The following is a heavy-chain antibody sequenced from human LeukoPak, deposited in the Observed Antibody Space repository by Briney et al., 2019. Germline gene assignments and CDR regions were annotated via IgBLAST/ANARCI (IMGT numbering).Heavy chain of an antibody. J-gene: IGHJ6*03. Sequence: GASVTVSCKTSGFIFTDYEINWVRQATGQGLEWIGWMNPNSGNTGYAQKFQGRVTMTRATSITTAYMELSSLTSEDTAVYYCARTVTYHNYYMDVWGKGTTITISS. D-gene: IGHD2-2*01. V-gene: IGHV1-8*01. CDR3: ARTVTYHNYYMDV. CDR2: MNPNSGNT. CDR1: GFIFTDYE.